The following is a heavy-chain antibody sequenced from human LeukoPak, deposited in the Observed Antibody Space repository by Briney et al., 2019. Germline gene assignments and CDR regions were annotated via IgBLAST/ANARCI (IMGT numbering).Heavy chain of an antibody. J-gene: IGHJ4*02. Sequence: SETLSLTCTVSGGSFSTYYWSWIRQPPGKGLEWIGYIYYSGSTNYNPSLQSRVTISVDTSKNQFSLRLNSVTAADTAVYYCARSVVGALIYFDYWGQGTLVTVSS. CDR2: IYYSGST. D-gene: IGHD1-26*01. V-gene: IGHV4-59*01. CDR1: GGSFSTYY. CDR3: ARSVVGALIYFDY.